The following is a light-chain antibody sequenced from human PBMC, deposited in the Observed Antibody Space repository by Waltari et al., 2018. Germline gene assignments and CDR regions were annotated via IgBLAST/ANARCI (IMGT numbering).Light chain of an antibody. CDR2: EVI. Sequence: QSALTQPASVSRSPGQSNNISCTGTSRDVGFYNLVPWYQQHPDKAPKLMVYEVIERPSVVSNRFAGSKSGNTASLTISGLQAEDEADYYCCSYAGRNIWVFGGGTKLTVL. J-gene: IGLJ3*02. V-gene: IGLV2-23*02. CDR3: CSYAGRNIWV. CDR1: SRDVGFYNL.